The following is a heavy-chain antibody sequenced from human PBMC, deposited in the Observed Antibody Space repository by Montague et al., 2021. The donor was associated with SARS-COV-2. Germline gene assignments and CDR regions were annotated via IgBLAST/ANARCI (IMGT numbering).Heavy chain of an antibody. Sequence: SLRLSCAASGFTFDDFAMHWVRQAPGKGLEWVSGISCNGGNICYXDSXKGRFTISRDNAKNSLYLQMNSLRPEDTALYYCAKVPSHVELYYFDCWGHGTPVTVS. CDR2: ISCNGGNI. V-gene: IGHV3-9*01. J-gene: IGHJ4*01. CDR1: GFTFDDFA. CDR3: AKVPSHVELYYFDC. D-gene: IGHD1-7*01.